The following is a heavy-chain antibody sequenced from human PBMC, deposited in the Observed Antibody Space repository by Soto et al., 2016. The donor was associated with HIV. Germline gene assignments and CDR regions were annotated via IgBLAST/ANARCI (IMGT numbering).Heavy chain of an antibody. CDR2: NSPNTGGA. CDR1: GFNCHAHF. CDR3: ARHAPIFTFYFDY. J-gene: IGHJ4*02. Sequence: QVQLVQSGAEVKNPGASVKVSCKASGFNCHAHFIHWVRQAPGLGLEWMGWNSPNTGGANYAQNFQGRVTMTRDTSIGTAYMEVSSLRPDDAAVYYCARHAPIFTFYFDYWGQGTLVTVSS. V-gene: IGHV1-2*02.